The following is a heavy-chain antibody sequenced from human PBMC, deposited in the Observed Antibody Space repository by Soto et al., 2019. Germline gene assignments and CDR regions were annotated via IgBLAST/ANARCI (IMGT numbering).Heavy chain of an antibody. CDR1: GYSISSGYY. D-gene: IGHD2-2*03. CDR3: ARWMATRGHVVYGMDV. V-gene: IGHV4-38-2*01. J-gene: IGHJ6*02. CDR2: IYHGGST. Sequence: PSETLSLTCAVSGYSISSGYYWGWLRQPPGKGLEWIGSIYHGGSTYYNPSLNSRVTLSIDMTNNHVSLILNSVTAADTAVYYCARWMATRGHVVYGMDVWGPGTSVPASS.